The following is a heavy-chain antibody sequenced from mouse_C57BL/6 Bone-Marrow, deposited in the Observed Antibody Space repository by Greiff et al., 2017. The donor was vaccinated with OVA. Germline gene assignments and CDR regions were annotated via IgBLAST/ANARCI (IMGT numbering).Heavy chain of an antibody. CDR1: GYTFTSYW. J-gene: IGHJ1*03. D-gene: IGHD2-3*01. CDR3: ASGNYDNWYFDV. CDR2: IYPGSGST. V-gene: IGHV1-55*01. Sequence: QVQLQQPGAELVKPGASVKMSCKASGYTFTSYWITWVKQRPGQGLEWIGDIYPGSGSTNYNEKFKSKATLTVDTSSSTAYMQLSSQTSEDSAVYCCASGNYDNWYFDVWGTGTTVTVSS.